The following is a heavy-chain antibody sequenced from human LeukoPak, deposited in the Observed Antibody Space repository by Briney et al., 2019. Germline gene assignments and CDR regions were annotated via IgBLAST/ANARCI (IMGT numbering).Heavy chain of an antibody. J-gene: IGHJ5*02. CDR3: XXXXXXXXYSTWFDP. CDR2: ISGSGSTT. D-gene: IGHD2-21*01. CDR1: GFSFASYA. V-gene: IGHV3-23*01. Sequence: GGSLRLSCAASGFSFASYAMTWVRQAPGKGLAWVSAISGSGSTTYYADSVKGRFTISRDNSKNTLYLQMNSLRADDTAVYYCXXXXXXXXYSTWFDPWGQGTLVTVSS.